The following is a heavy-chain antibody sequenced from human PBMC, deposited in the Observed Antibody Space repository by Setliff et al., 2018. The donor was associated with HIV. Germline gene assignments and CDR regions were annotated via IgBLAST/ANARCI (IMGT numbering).Heavy chain of an antibody. J-gene: IGHJ6*03. Sequence: PGGSLRLSCAASGFTFNSYSMNWVRQAPGKGLEYVSGIRSNGYSTYYADSVKGRFTISRDNSKNTVYLQMGSLRAEGMALYYCARGAIFGVVTTYYYYYMDVWGKGTTVTVSS. CDR3: ARGAIFGVVTTYYYYYMDV. CDR1: GFTFNSYS. CDR2: IRSNGYST. D-gene: IGHD3-3*01. V-gene: IGHV3-64*02.